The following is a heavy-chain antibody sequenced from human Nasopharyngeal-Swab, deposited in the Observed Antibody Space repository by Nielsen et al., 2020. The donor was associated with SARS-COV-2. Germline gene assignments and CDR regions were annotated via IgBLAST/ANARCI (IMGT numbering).Heavy chain of an antibody. D-gene: IGHD3-22*01. CDR1: GGPIISNDYY. CDR3: ARGLVDVNMMLVVIGFSYWLDS. Sequence: SETLSLTCTVSGGPIISNDYYWTWIRQPPGKGLEWIGEINHRGSTNYNPSLKSRVTISADTSKNQFSLNLCSVTAADTAVYYCARGLVDVNMMLVVIGFSYWLDSWGQGTLVTVSS. J-gene: IGHJ5*01. V-gene: IGHV4-34*01. CDR2: INHRGST.